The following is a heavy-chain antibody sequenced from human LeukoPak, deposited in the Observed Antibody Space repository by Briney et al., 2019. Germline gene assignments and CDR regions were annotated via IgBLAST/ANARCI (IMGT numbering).Heavy chain of an antibody. D-gene: IGHD6-19*01. CDR2: ISSNGDNT. CDR3: ARERGSSGWTFDY. Sequence: GGSLRLSCAASGFTFSSYAMHWVRQAPGQGLEYVSAISSNGDNTYYANSVKGRFTISRDNSKNTPYLQMGSLRAEDMAVYYCARERGSSGWTFDYWGQGTLVSVSS. V-gene: IGHV3-64*01. CDR1: GFTFSSYA. J-gene: IGHJ4*02.